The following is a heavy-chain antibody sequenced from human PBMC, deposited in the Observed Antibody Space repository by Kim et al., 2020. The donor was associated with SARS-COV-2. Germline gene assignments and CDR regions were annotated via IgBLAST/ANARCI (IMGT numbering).Heavy chain of an antibody. Sequence: SVKVSCQATGDSFSSYAVSWVRQAPGQGLEWVGRSIPILDFAVYAQRFQDRFTISAVKSAATVYLEMRSLRFEDTAVYYCVPHSFTSTWCQGTLVIVSS. CDR1: GDSFSSYA. V-gene: IGHV1-69*04. CDR3: VPHSFTST. CDR2: SIPILDFA. J-gene: IGHJ4*02. D-gene: IGHD5-18*01.